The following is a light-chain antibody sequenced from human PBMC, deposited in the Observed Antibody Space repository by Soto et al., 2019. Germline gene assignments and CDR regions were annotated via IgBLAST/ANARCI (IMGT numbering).Light chain of an antibody. CDR1: QSVSSY. CDR3: QQRIKWPSL. J-gene: IGKJ1*01. V-gene: IGKV3-11*01. CDR2: DAS. Sequence: EIVLTQSPATLSLSPGERVTLSCRASQSVSSYLAWYQQKPGQAPSLLIYDASNRATGIPARFSGGGSGTDFDIPIRSLEEEDVAVYYSQQRIKWPSLFGQGTRVELK.